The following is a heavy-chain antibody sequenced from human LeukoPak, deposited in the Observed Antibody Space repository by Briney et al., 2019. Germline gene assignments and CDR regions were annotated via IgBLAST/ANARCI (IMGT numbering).Heavy chain of an antibody. CDR1: GGSLSSHY. CDR3: ARGRDTSGYYYGMDV. CDR2: AYYSGSN. V-gene: IGHV4-59*11. D-gene: IGHD3-10*01. J-gene: IGHJ6*02. Sequence: SETLSLTCTVSGGSLSSHYWNWVRQPPGKGLEWMGYAYYSGSNKYSTDLKRRVTISVDTSKKQFSLKLSSVTAADTAVYYCARGRDTSGYYYGMDVWGQGTTVTVSS.